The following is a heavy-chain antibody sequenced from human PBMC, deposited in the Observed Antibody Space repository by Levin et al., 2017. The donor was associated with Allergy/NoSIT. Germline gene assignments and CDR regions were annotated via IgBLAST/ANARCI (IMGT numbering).Heavy chain of an antibody. CDR1: GGSVSSGSYY. CDR3: AREAGEQWLVGDWYFDL. CDR2: IYYSGST. V-gene: IGHV4-61*01. D-gene: IGHD6-19*01. Sequence: GSLRLSCTVSGGSVSSGSYYWSWIRQPPGKGLEWIGYIYYSGSTNYNPSLKSRVTISVDTSKNQFSLKLSSVTAADTAVYYCAREAGEQWLVGDWYFDLWGRGTLVTVSS. J-gene: IGHJ2*01.